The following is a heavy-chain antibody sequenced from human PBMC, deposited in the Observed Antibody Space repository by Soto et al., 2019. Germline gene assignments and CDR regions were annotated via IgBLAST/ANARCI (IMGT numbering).Heavy chain of an antibody. D-gene: IGHD3-22*01. Sequence: SETLSLTCSVSGGSFSSSTYYWGWIRQPPGKGLEWIGSMYSGGNTYYNPSLKSRVTVSVDTSKNHFSLKLTSVTAADTAMYYCARQPYDSTGYYYGAWGQGTLVTVSS. CDR3: ARQPYDSTGYYYGA. CDR1: GGSFSSSTYY. V-gene: IGHV4-39*01. J-gene: IGHJ5*02. CDR2: MYSGGNT.